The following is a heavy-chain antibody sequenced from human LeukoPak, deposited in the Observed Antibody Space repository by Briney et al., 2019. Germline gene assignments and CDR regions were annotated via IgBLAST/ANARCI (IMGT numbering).Heavy chain of an antibody. Sequence: SETLSLTCTVSGGSISSGGYSWSWIRQPPGKGLGWIGYIYHSGSTYYNPSLKSRVTISVDRSKNQFSLKLSSVTAADTAVYYCAGDSSGSFDYWGQGTLVTVSS. D-gene: IGHD3-22*01. CDR3: AGDSSGSFDY. CDR2: IYHSGST. J-gene: IGHJ4*02. CDR1: GGSISSGGYS. V-gene: IGHV4-30-2*01.